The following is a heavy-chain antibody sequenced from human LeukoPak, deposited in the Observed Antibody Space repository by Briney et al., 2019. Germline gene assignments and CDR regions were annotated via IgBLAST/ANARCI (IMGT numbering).Heavy chain of an antibody. CDR3: ARGIRGQRQSIDP. D-gene: IGHD1-14*01. CDR1: GFTFSSYW. J-gene: IGHJ5*02. V-gene: IGHV3-7*01. CDR2: IKQDGSEK. Sequence: GGSLRLSCAASGFTFSSYWMSWVRQAPGKGLEWVANIKQDGSEKYYVDSVKGRFTISRDNAKNSLYLQMNSLRAEDTAVYYCARGIRGQRQSIDPWGQGTLVTVSS.